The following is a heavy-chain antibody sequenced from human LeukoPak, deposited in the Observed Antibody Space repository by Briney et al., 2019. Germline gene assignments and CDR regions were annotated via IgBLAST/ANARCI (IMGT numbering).Heavy chain of an antibody. CDR1: GFTFSSYA. Sequence: GGSLRLSCAASGFTFSSYAMHWVRQAPGKGLEWVAVISYDGSNKYYADSVKGRFTISRDDSKNTLSLQMNSLRPEDTAVYYCAKELHGYSFFDYWGQGILVTVSS. CDR3: AKELHGYSFFDY. J-gene: IGHJ4*02. D-gene: IGHD5-24*01. CDR2: ISYDGSNK. V-gene: IGHV3-30-3*01.